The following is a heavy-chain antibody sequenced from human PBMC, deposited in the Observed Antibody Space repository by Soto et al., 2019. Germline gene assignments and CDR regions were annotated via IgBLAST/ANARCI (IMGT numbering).Heavy chain of an antibody. CDR3: AKAVSDPGCRGGGCQRTFHH. V-gene: IGHV3-30*02. D-gene: IGHD2-15*01. Sequence: GGSLRLSCAGSGFTFSSYALHWVRQAPGKWLEWVAFIQYDGSIAYYADSVRGRFTISRDNSKNSLYLQMNSLKPEDTAVYFCAKAVSDPGCRGGGCQRTFHHWGPGXLVTVYS. J-gene: IGHJ4*02. CDR1: GFTFSSYA. CDR2: IQYDGSIA.